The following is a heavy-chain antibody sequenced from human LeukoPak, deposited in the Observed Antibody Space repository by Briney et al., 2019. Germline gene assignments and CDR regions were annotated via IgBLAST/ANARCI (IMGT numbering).Heavy chain of an antibody. V-gene: IGHV3-30*01. CDR3: ARDTGPYSSSWDYFDY. D-gene: IGHD6-13*01. Sequence: PGGYLRLSCAASGFTFSSYAMHWVRQAPGKGLEWVAVISYDGSNKYYADSVKGRFTISRDNSKNTLYLQMNSLRAEDTAVYYCARDTGPYSSSWDYFDYWGQGTLVTVSS. CDR2: ISYDGSNK. J-gene: IGHJ4*02. CDR1: GFTFSSYA.